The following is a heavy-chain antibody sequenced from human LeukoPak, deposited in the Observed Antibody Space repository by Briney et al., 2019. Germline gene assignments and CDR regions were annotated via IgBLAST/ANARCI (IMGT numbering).Heavy chain of an antibody. CDR2: IYYSGST. J-gene: IGHJ4*02. CDR3: ARPRRQLVVLPDY. D-gene: IGHD6-13*01. V-gene: IGHV4-39*01. CDR1: GGSISSSRYY. Sequence: SETLSLTCTVSGGSISSSRYYWGWIRQPPGKGLEWIGSIYYSGSTYYNPSLKSRVTISVDTSKNQFSLKLSSVTAADTAVYYCARPRRQLVVLPDYWGQGTLVTVSS.